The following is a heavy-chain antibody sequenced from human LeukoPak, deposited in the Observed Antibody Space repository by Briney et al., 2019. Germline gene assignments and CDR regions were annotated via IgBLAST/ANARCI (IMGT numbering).Heavy chain of an antibody. CDR3: AKHARRYSSGWYRGAFDI. D-gene: IGHD6-19*01. Sequence: GGSLRLSCAASGFTFSSYAMSWVRQAAGKGLEWDSAISGSGGSTYYADSVKGRFTISRDNSKNTLYLQMNSLRAEDTAVYYCAKHARRYSSGWYRGAFDIWGQGTMVTVSS. J-gene: IGHJ3*02. V-gene: IGHV3-23*01. CDR1: GFTFSSYA. CDR2: ISGSGGST.